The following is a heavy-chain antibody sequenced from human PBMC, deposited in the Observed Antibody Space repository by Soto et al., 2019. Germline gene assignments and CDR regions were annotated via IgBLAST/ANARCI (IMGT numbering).Heavy chain of an antibody. D-gene: IGHD2-2*01. J-gene: IGHJ1*01. Sequence: ASVKVSCKASGYTFTSYGISWVRQAPGQGLEWMGWISAYNGNTDYAQKFQGRVTMTTDISTSTAYMELRSLRSDDTAVYYCASVVPAAKGRFQYWGQGTLVTVS. CDR2: ISAYNGNT. CDR3: ASVVPAAKGRFQY. CDR1: GYTFTSYG. V-gene: IGHV1-18*01.